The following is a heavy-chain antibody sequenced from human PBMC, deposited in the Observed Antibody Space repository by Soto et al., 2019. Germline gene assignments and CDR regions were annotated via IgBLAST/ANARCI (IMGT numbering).Heavy chain of an antibody. Sequence: PGGSLRLCCAASGFTFSDYYMSWIRQAPGKGLEWVSYISSSGSTIYYADSVKGRFTISRDNAKNSLYLQMNSLRAEDTAVYYCARDSANRAAAGMDVWGKGTTVTVSS. D-gene: IGHD6-13*01. CDR2: ISSSGSTI. CDR1: GFTFSDYY. V-gene: IGHV3-11*01. CDR3: ARDSANRAAAGMDV. J-gene: IGHJ6*04.